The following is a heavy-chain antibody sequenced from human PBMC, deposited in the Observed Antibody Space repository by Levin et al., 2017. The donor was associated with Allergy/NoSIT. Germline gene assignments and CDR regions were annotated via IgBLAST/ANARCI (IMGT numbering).Heavy chain of an antibody. CDR1: GFTFSSYS. CDR2: ISSSSSYI. J-gene: IGHJ4*02. CDR3: ARDARGYSYATRAGAPTN. V-gene: IGHV3-21*01. D-gene: IGHD5-18*01. Sequence: GGSLRLSCAASGFTFSSYSMNWVRQAPGKGLEWVSSISSSSSYIYYADSVKGRFTISRDNAKNSLYLQMNSLRAEDTAVYYCARDARGYSYATRAGAPTNWGQGTLVTVSS.